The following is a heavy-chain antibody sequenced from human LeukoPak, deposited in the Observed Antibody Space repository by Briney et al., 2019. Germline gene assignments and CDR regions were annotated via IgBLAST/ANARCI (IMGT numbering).Heavy chain of an antibody. CDR3: ARPGGGIAAAVWDWFDP. Sequence: PSQTLSLTCTVSGGSISSGSYYWSWIRQPAGKGLEWIGRIYTSGSTNYNPSLKSRVTISVDRSKNQFSLKLSSVTAADTAVYYCARPGGGIAAAVWDWFDPWGQGTLVTVSS. V-gene: IGHV4-61*02. J-gene: IGHJ5*02. CDR1: GGSISSGSYY. CDR2: IYTSGST. D-gene: IGHD6-13*01.